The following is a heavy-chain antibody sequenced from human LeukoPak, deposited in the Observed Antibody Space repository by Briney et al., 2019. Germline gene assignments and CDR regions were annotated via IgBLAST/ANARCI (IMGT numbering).Heavy chain of an antibody. CDR3: VRWEAAAGNFDY. CDR1: GYIFTSCY. CDR2: INPSGGST. J-gene: IGHJ4*02. Sequence: ASVKVSYKASGYIFTSCYIHWVRQAPGQGLEWMGVINPSGGSTSYAQRFQGRLTMTTDTSTSTAYMELRSLRSDDTAVYYCVRWEAAAGNFDYWGQGTLVTVSS. D-gene: IGHD6-13*01. V-gene: IGHV1-46*01.